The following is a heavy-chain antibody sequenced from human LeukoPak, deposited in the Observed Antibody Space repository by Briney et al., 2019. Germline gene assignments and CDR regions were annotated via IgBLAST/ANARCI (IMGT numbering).Heavy chain of an antibody. CDR3: ARSVPWLNGNGFDP. Sequence: PGGSLRLSCAASGFAFSSYEMNWVRQAPGKGLEWVSYISSSGSTIYYADSVKGRFTISRDNAKNSLYLQMNSLRAEDTAVYYCARSVPWLNGNGFDPWGQGTLVTVSS. V-gene: IGHV3-48*03. CDR2: ISSSGSTI. D-gene: IGHD5-18*01. CDR1: GFAFSSYE. J-gene: IGHJ5*02.